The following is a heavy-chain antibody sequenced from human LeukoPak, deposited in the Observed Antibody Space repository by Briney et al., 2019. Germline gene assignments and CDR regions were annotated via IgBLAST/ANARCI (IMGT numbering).Heavy chain of an antibody. CDR1: GYTFTGYY. V-gene: IGHV1-2*02. CDR3: ARAHGYSYGIDY. Sequence: ASVKVSCKASGYTFTGYYMHWVRQAPGQGLEWMGWINPNSGGTNYAQKFQGTVTMTRDTSISTAYMELSRLRSDDTAVYYCARAHGYSYGIDYWGQGTLVTVSS. CDR2: INPNSGGT. D-gene: IGHD5-18*01. J-gene: IGHJ4*02.